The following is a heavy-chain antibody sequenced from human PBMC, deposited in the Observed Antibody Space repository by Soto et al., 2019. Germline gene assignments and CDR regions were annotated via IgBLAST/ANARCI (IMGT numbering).Heavy chain of an antibody. CDR3: VRDGTKTLRDWFDP. CDR1: GASISGFY. J-gene: IGHJ5*02. D-gene: IGHD1-1*01. Sequence: SETLSLNCTVSGASISGFYWSWIRRSAGKGLEWIGRIYATGTTDYNPSLKSRVMMSVDTSKKQFSLKLRSVTAADTAVYYCVRDGTKTLRDWFDPWGQGISVTVSS. V-gene: IGHV4-4*07. CDR2: IYATGTT.